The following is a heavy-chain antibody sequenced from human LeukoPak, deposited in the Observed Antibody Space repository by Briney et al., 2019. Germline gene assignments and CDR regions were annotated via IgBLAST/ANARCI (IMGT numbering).Heavy chain of an antibody. V-gene: IGHV1-18*01. D-gene: IGHD3-22*01. CDR2: ISAYNGNT. Sequence: ASVKVSCKASGYTFTGFGISWVRQAPGQGLEWMGWISAYNGNTNYAQKLQGRVTMTTDTSTSTAYMELRSLRSDDTAVYYCARYGYSHLYFDYWGQGTLVTVSS. CDR3: ARYGYSHLYFDY. J-gene: IGHJ4*02. CDR1: GYTFTGFG.